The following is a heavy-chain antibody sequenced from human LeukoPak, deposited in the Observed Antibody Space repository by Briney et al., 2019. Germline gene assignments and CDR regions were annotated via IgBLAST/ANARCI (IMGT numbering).Heavy chain of an antibody. D-gene: IGHD1-1*01. Sequence: GGSLRLSCAASGFTFSDYYMNWVRQAPGKGLEWLSSISSRGSYLHYADSVRGRFTISRDNAKNSLYLQMSSLRPEDTAMYYCAGNWNLGGLDVWGQGTTVTVTS. CDR3: AGNWNLGGLDV. V-gene: IGHV3-21*01. CDR1: GFTFSDYY. J-gene: IGHJ6*02. CDR2: ISSRGSYL.